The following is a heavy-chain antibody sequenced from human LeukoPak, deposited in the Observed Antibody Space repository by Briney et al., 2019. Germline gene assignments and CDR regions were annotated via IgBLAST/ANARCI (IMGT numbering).Heavy chain of an antibody. D-gene: IGHD3-22*01. V-gene: IGHV3-30*02. CDR2: LQNHGGDI. CDR1: GFTFSNYG. CDR3: ARAHSSGRLNGAFDI. Sequence: GGSLRLSCAASGFTFSNYGMHWVRQAPDKGLEWVAFLQNHGGDIHYAESVEGRFTISRDNSKRTVFLQMNTLRPEDTAVYYYARAHSSGRLNGAFDIWGPGTTVTVSA. J-gene: IGHJ3*02.